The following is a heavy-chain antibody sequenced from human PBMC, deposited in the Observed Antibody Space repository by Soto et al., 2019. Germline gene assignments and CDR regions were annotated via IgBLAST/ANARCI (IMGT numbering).Heavy chain of an antibody. J-gene: IGHJ3*02. Sequence: QVQLVESGGGLVKPGGSLRLSCAASGFTFSDYYMSWIRQAPGKGLEWVSYISSSNSYTNYADSVKGRFTTSRDNAKNSLYLQMNSLRAEDTAVYYCARDADILTGADVFDIWGQGTMVTVSS. CDR2: ISSSNSYT. CDR1: GFTFSDYY. V-gene: IGHV3-11*05. D-gene: IGHD3-9*01. CDR3: ARDADILTGADVFDI.